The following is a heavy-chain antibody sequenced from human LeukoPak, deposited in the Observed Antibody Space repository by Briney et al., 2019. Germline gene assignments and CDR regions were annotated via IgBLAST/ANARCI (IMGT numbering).Heavy chain of an antibody. CDR2: ISYDGSNK. CDR1: GFTFSSYG. V-gene: IGHV3-30*18. CDR3: AKDFSPYYDSSGYSQDDY. Sequence: QPGRSLRLSCAASGFTFSSYGMHWVRQAPGKGLEWVAVISYDGSNKYYADSVKGRFTISRDNSRNTLYLQMNSLRAEDTAVYYCAKDFSPYYDSSGYSQDDYWGQGTLVTVSS. J-gene: IGHJ4*02. D-gene: IGHD3-22*01.